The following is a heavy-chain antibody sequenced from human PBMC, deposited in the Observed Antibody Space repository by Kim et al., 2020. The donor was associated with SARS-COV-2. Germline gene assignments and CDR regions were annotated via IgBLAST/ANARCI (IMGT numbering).Heavy chain of an antibody. D-gene: IGHD2-15*01. CDR1: GYTFTSYA. CDR2: INTNTGNP. Sequence: ASVKVSCKASGYTFTSYAMNWVRQAPGQGLEWMGWINTNTGNPTYAQGFTGRFVFSLDTSVSTAYLQISSLKDEDTAVYYCARDTYCSGGSCSFDYWGQGTLVTVSS. CDR3: ARDTYCSGGSCSFDY. J-gene: IGHJ4*02. V-gene: IGHV7-4-1*02.